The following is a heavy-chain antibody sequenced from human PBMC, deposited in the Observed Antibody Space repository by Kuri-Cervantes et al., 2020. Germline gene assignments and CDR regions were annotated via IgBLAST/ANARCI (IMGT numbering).Heavy chain of an antibody. CDR3: AKDSGTATLFDY. Sequence: LSLTCAASGFNFSSYGMHWVRQAPGKGLEWVAVIWYDGSNKYYADSVKGRFSISRDNSKNTLYLQMNSLRAEDTAVYYCAKDSGTATLFDYWGQGTLVTVSS. D-gene: IGHD6-25*01. CDR1: GFNFSSYG. V-gene: IGHV3-30*18. CDR2: IWYDGSNK. J-gene: IGHJ4*02.